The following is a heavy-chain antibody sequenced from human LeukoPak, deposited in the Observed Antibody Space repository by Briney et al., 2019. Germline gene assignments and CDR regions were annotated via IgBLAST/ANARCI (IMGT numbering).Heavy chain of an antibody. V-gene: IGHV3-7*04. CDR2: IKQDGSDK. Sequence: PGGSLRLSCEASGFTFSNYFMSWVRQAPGQGLERVANIKQDGSDKYYVDSVKGRFTISRDNAKNSLYLQMNSLSVEDAAVHYCARGGSPGDYFAYWGQGTLVTVAS. D-gene: IGHD3-16*01. CDR3: ARGGSPGDYFAY. CDR1: GFTFSNYF. J-gene: IGHJ4*02.